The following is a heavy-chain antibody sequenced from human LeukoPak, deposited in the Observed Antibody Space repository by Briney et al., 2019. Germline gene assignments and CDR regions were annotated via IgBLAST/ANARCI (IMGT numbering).Heavy chain of an antibody. J-gene: IGHJ6*02. CDR1: GXXXXXXX. V-gene: IGHV1-18*01. D-gene: IGHD4-17*01. CDR3: ARDRWDV. Sequence: KXXCKASGXXXXXXXXXWVXQXPGQGLEWMGWISAYNGNTNYAQKLQGRVTMTTDTSTSTAYMELRSLRSDDTAVYYCARDRWDVWGQGTTVTVSS. CDR2: ISAYNGNT.